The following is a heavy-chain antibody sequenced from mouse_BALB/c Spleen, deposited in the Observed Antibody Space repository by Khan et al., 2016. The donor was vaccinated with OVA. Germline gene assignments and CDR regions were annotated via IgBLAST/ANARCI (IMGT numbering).Heavy chain of an antibody. D-gene: IGHD2-3*01. CDR2: IDPENGNT. V-gene: IGHV14-1*02. CDR1: GFNIKDYY. J-gene: IGHJ3*01. Sequence: VQLQQSGAELVRPGALVKLSCKASGFNIKDYYMHWVKQRPEQGLVWIGRIDPENGNTIYDPKFQGKASITSDTSSNTAYLQLSSLTSEDTAVYYCAREGYSPWCAYWGQGTLVTVSA. CDR3: AREGYSPWCAY.